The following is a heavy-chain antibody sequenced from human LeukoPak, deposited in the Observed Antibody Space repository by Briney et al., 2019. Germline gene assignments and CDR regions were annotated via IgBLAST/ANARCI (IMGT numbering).Heavy chain of an antibody. Sequence: SETLCLTCTVSGGSISSSSYYWVWIRQPPVKGLEWIGSIYYSGSTYYNPSLKSRVTISVDTSKNQFSLKLSSVTAADTAVYYCARDSILVDYYYYGMDVWGQGTTVTVSS. CDR3: ARDSILVDYYYYGMDV. V-gene: IGHV4-39*07. CDR1: GGSISSSSYY. CDR2: IYYSGST. D-gene: IGHD2-2*01. J-gene: IGHJ6*02.